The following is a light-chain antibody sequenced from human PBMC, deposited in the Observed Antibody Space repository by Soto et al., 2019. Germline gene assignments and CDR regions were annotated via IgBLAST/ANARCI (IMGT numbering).Light chain of an antibody. CDR3: QQYHNWSLT. CDR2: SAS. CDR1: QSISDT. J-gene: IGKJ3*01. Sequence: KVSRQCQASRSGSPGGKYKNYFRASQSISDTLAWYQQKPGQAPRLLIYSASRRATGFPGRFSGSGSGTVFSFTISSLKSEDLAVDFCQQYHNWSLTVGPGTKVDI. V-gene: IGKV3-15*01.